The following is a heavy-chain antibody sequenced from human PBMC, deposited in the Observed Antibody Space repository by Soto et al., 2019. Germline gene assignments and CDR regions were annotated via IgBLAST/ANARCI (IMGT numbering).Heavy chain of an antibody. CDR3: ARQPYDSTGYYYGA. J-gene: IGHJ5*02. Sequence: SATLSLTCTVSGGSFSSSTYYWGWIRQPPGKGLEWIGSMYSGGNTYYNPSLKSRVTVSVDTSKNHFSLKLTSVTAADTAMYYCARQPYDSTGYYYGAWGQGTLVTVS. V-gene: IGHV4-39*01. CDR1: GGSFSSSTYY. CDR2: MYSGGNT. D-gene: IGHD3-22*01.